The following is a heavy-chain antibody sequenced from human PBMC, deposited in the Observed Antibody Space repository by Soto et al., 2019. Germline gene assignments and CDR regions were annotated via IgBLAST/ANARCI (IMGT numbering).Heavy chain of an antibody. J-gene: IGHJ6*02. D-gene: IGHD6-25*01. CDR1: GFTFSSYG. CDR3: ASDRGHYYYDMDV. CDR2: IWPDGSYN. V-gene: IGHV3-33*01. Sequence: QVQLVDSGGGVVQPGRSLRLSCVASGFTFSSYGMHWVRQAPDKGLEWVAVIWPDGSYNSYADSVKGRFTISRDNSKNTLYLQMNSLRAEDTAVYYCASDRGHYYYDMDVWGQGTTVTVSS.